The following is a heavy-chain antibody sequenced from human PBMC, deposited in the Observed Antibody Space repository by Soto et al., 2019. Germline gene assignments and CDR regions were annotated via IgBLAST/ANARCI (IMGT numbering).Heavy chain of an antibody. Sequence: PSETLSLTCNVSGDSIRSSKYYWGWIRQPPGKGLEWIGTIYYSGSIYYNPSLKSRVTISIDTSKNHFSLKLSSVTAADTAVYYCAKGWGSGPYSPFDYGGQETLVTVSS. CDR3: AKGWGSGPYSPFDY. V-gene: IGHV4-39*02. J-gene: IGHJ4*02. CDR2: IYYSGSI. D-gene: IGHD2-15*01. CDR1: GDSIRSSKYY.